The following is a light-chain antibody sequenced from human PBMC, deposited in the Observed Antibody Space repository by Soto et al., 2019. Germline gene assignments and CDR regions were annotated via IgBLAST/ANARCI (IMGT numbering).Light chain of an antibody. J-gene: IGKJ4*01. CDR1: QSVSSN. V-gene: IGKV3-15*01. CDR2: GAS. Sequence: EIVMTQSPATLSVSPGERATLSCRASQSVSSNLAWYQQKPGQAPRLLIYGASTRATGIPARFSGSGSGTEFNLTISSLQSEDFAVYYCQQYNNSPLTFGGGTKVEIK. CDR3: QQYNNSPLT.